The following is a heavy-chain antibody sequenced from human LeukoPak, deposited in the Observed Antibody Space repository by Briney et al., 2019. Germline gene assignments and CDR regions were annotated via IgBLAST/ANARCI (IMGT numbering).Heavy chain of an antibody. CDR2: ISSSSSTI. J-gene: IGHJ4*02. V-gene: IGHV3-48*01. D-gene: IGHD3-10*01. CDR3: ARGALLWPIDY. CDR1: GFTFSSYE. Sequence: GGSLRLSCAASGFTFSSYEMNWVRQAPGKGLEWVSYISSSSSTIYYADSVKGRFTISRDNAKNSLYLQMNSLRAEDTAVYYCARGALLWPIDYWGQGTLVTVSS.